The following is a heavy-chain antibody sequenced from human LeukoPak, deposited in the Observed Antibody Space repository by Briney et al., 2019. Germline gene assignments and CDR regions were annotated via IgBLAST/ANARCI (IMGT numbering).Heavy chain of an antibody. D-gene: IGHD6-13*01. Sequence: PSGTLSLTCAVSGGSISSSNWWSWVRQPPGKGLEWIGEIYHSGSTNYNPSLKSRVTISVDKSKNQFSLKLGSVTAADTAVYYCARFRASSSCYVQDEYFQHWGQGTLVTVSS. CDR1: GGSISSSNW. J-gene: IGHJ1*01. CDR3: ARFRASSSCYVQDEYFQH. V-gene: IGHV4-4*02. CDR2: IYHSGST.